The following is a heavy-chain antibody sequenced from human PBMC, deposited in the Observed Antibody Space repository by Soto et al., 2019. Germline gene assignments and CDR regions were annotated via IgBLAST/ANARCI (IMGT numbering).Heavy chain of an antibody. D-gene: IGHD3-10*01. V-gene: IGHV1-3*01. CDR2: INAGNGRE. Sequence: QVQLEQSGAEVKKPGASVKVSCKTSGYTFTSYTLHWVRQAPGQGLEWMGWINAGNGREKYSQRFQDRVSLSTDKPAPTAYMELRSLRSEDTAMYYCARGGGWVGEASFDSWGQGTLVTVSS. CDR3: ARGGGWVGEASFDS. CDR1: GYTFTSYT. J-gene: IGHJ4*02.